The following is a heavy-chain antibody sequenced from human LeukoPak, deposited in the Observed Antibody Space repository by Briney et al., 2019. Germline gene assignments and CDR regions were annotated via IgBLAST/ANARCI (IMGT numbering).Heavy chain of an antibody. CDR1: GGSISSSSYY. CDR2: IYYSGST. Sequence: SETLSLTCTVSGGSISSSSYYWSWIRQPPGKGLEWIGYIYYSGSTNYNPSLKSRVTISVDTSKNQFSLKLTSVTAADTAVYYCARQRTPGTIGYWGQGTLVTVSS. CDR3: ARQRTPGTIGY. D-gene: IGHD1-1*01. J-gene: IGHJ4*02. V-gene: IGHV4-61*05.